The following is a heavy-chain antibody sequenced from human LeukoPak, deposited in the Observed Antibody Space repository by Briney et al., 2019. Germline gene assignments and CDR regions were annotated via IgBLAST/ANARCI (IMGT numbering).Heavy chain of an antibody. CDR1: GFTFSSYS. J-gene: IGHJ6*02. CDR3: ASDRLRWGVYYGMDV. CDR2: ISSSSSTI. V-gene: IGHV3-48*02. Sequence: GGSLRLSCAASGFTFSSYSMNWVRQAPGKGLEWVSYISSSSSTIYYADSVKGRFTISRDNAKNSLYLQMNSLRDEDTAVYYCASDRLRWGVYYGMDVWGQGTTVTVPS. D-gene: IGHD4-23*01.